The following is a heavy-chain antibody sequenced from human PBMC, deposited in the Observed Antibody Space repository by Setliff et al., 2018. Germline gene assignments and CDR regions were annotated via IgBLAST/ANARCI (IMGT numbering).Heavy chain of an antibody. J-gene: IGHJ6*03. CDR2: ISPYNGDT. V-gene: IGHV1-18*01. CDR1: GYIFNTFG. D-gene: IGHD1-26*01. Sequence: ASVKVSCKPSGYIFNTFGISWVRRAPGQGLEWMGWISPYNGDTKSAQQFQGSVTMTIDTSTSTAYVEVRSLTSDDPSVYYCPRSPPNRGVGQGHHMDVWGMGTTVTVSS. CDR3: PRSPPNRGVGQGHHMDV.